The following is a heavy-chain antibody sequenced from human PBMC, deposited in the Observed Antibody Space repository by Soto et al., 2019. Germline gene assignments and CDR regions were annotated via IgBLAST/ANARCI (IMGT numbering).Heavy chain of an antibody. CDR3: EREMISSGWPFDY. J-gene: IGHJ4*02. CDR2: IGGSSTPI. V-gene: IGHV3-48*02. Sequence: PEGSLRLSCAASGFTFSNYIMNWVLQAPGKGLEWVAYIGGSSTPIYYADSVKGRFTISRDNAKNSLYLQMISLRDEDTAVYYCEREMISSGWPFDYWGPGVLVTVSS. D-gene: IGHD6-19*01. CDR1: GFTFSNYI.